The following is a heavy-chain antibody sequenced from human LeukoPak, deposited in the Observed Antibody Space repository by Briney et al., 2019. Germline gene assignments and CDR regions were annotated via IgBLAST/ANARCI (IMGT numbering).Heavy chain of an antibody. CDR3: ARGHTRITMLRGSRSAYYFDY. CDR2: INHSVGT. J-gene: IGHJ4*02. Sequence: SETLSLTCSVYSGSFSGYYWSWIRQPPGKGLEWIGEINHSVGTNYIPSLKSRVTMSLDTSKNQFSLKLSSVTAADTAVYYCARGHTRITMLRGSRSAYYFDYWGQGTLVTVSS. CDR1: SGSFSGYY. D-gene: IGHD3-10*01. V-gene: IGHV4-34*01.